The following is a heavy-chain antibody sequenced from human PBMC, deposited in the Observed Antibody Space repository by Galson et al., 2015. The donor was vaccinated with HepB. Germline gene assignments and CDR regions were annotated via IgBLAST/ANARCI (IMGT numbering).Heavy chain of an antibody. CDR3: AREGGYSGYDHAFDI. D-gene: IGHD5-12*01. Sequence: SLRLSCAASGFTVSSNYMSWVRQAPGKGLEWVSVIYSGGSTYYADSVKGRFTISRDNSKNTLYLQMNSLRAEDTAVYYCAREGGYSGYDHAFDIWGQGTMVTVSS. V-gene: IGHV3-53*01. CDR2: IYSGGST. J-gene: IGHJ3*02. CDR1: GFTVSSNY.